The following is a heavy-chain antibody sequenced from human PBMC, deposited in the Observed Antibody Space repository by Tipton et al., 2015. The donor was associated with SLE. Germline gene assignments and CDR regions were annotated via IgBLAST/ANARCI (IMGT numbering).Heavy chain of an antibody. CDR1: GGSFSGYY. CDR3: ARTNLQGSLVDWYFDL. Sequence: TLSLTCAVYGGSFSGYYWSWIRQPPGKGLEWIGEINHSGSTNYNPSLKSRVTISADTSKNQFSLKLSSVTAADTAVYYCARTNLQGSLVDWYFDLWGRGTLVTVSS. V-gene: IGHV4-34*01. CDR2: INHSGST. D-gene: IGHD5-24*01. J-gene: IGHJ2*01.